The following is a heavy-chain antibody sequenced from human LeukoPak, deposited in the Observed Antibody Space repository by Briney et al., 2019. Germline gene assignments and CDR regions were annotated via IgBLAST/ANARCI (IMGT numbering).Heavy chain of an antibody. D-gene: IGHD3-10*01. J-gene: IGHJ4*02. CDR3: ARDRGKRITMVRGVIITVECRRKAFDY. CDR1: GYTFTGYY. Sequence: GASVKVSCKASGYTFTGYYMHWVRQAPGQGLEWMGRINPNSGGTNYAQKFQGRVTMTRDTSISTAYMELSRLRSDDTAVYYCARDRGKRITMVRGVIITVECRRKAFDYWGQGTLVTVSS. CDR2: INPNSGGT. V-gene: IGHV1-2*06.